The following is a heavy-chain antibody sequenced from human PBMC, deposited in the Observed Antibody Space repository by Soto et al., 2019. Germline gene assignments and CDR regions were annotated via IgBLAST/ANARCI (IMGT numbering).Heavy chain of an antibody. CDR2: IIPIFGTA. CDR1: GGTFSSYA. V-gene: IGHV1-69*13. CDR3: ARVAAAARLYYYYGMDV. D-gene: IGHD6-13*01. Sequence: SVKVSCKASGGTFSSYAISWVRQAPGQGLEWMGGIIPIFGTANYAQKFQGRVTITADESTSTAYMELSSLRSEDTAVYYCARVAAAARLYYYYGMDVWGQGTTVTVSS. J-gene: IGHJ6*02.